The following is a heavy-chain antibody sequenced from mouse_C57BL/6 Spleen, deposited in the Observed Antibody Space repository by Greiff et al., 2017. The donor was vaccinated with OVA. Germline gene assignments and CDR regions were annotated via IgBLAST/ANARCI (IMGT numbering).Heavy chain of an antibody. Sequence: VQLQQPGAELVRPGSSVKLSCKASGYTFTSYWMDWVKQRPGQGLEWIGNIYPSDSETHYNQKFKDKATLTVDKSSSTAYMQLSSLTSEDSAVYYCARWDYYGSSSDYWGQGTTLTVSS. J-gene: IGHJ2*01. CDR1: GYTFTSYW. CDR3: ARWDYYGSSSDY. D-gene: IGHD1-1*01. CDR2: IYPSDSET. V-gene: IGHV1-61*01.